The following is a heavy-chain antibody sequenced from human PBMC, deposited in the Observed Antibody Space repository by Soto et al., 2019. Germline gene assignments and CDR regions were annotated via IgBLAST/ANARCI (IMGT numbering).Heavy chain of an antibody. J-gene: IGHJ3*02. V-gene: IGHV1-18*01. D-gene: IGHD4-17*01. CDR2: ISAYNGNT. CDR3: ARVYGDYVEGAFDI. Sequence: ASVKGSCKASGYTFTSYGISWVRQAPGQGLEWMGWISAYNGNTNYAQKLQGRVTMTTDTSTSTAYMELRSLRSDDTAVYYCARVYGDYVEGAFDIWGQGTMVTVS. CDR1: GYTFTSYG.